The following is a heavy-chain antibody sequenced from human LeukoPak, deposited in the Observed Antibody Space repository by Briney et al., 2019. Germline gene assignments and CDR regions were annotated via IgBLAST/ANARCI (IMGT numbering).Heavy chain of an antibody. Sequence: PSETLSLTCIVSGGSISSISSNNYHWGWIRQPPGKGLEWIGEIYHSGSTNYNPSLKSRVTISVDKSKNQFSLKLRSVTAADTAVYYCARDRGGSSLGSLRLYFDYWGQGTLVTVSS. CDR1: GGSISSISSNNY. J-gene: IGHJ4*02. CDR3: ARDRGGSSLGSLRLYFDY. D-gene: IGHD3-10*01. CDR2: IYHSGST. V-gene: IGHV4-39*07.